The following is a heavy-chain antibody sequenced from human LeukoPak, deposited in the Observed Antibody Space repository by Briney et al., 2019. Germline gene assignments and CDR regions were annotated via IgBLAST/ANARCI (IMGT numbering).Heavy chain of an antibody. J-gene: IGHJ6*03. V-gene: IGHV4-61*08. CDR3: ARFFGGFDYYYYYYMDV. D-gene: IGHD4-23*01. CDR1: GGSISSGDYY. Sequence: PSETLSLTCTVSGGSISSGDYYWSWIRQPPGKGLEWIGYIYYSGSTNYNPSLKSRVTISVDTSKNQFSLKLSSVTAADTAVYYCARFFGGFDYYYYYYMDVWGKGTTVTVSS. CDR2: IYYSGST.